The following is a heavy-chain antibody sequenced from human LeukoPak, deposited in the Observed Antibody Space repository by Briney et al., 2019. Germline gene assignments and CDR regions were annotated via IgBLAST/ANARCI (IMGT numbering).Heavy chain of an antibody. CDR2: IAPSDSYT. CDR1: GYSFTSYW. CDR3: ARHRDCATGSCYPDY. V-gene: IGHV5-10-1*01. D-gene: IGHD2-15*01. J-gene: IGHJ4*02. Sequence: GESLKISCKGSGYSFTSYWISWVRQMPGKGLEWMGRIAPSDSYTNYSPSFQGHVTISADKSISTAYLQWSSLKASDTATYYCARHRDCATGSCYPDYWGQGTLVTVSS.